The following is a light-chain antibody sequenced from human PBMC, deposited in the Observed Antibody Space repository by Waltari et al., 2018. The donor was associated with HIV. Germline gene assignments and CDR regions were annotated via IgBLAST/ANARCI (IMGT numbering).Light chain of an antibody. Sequence: QSALTQPASVSGSPGQSITISCTGTSSAVGSYNYVSWYRQDPGTAPQLIIYETTNRPSGISDRFSGSKSGNTASLIISGLQAEDEADYYCSSYTTSNTLVFGGGTKMTVL. CDR3: SSYTTSNTLV. CDR2: ETT. J-gene: IGLJ2*01. CDR1: SSAVGSYNY. V-gene: IGLV2-14*01.